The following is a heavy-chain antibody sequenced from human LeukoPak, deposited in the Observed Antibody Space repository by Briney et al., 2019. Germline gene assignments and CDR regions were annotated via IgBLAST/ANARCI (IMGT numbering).Heavy chain of an antibody. CDR3: ARGPNGSSWFPPFDH. CDR1: GGTFSNSA. D-gene: IGHD6-13*01. CDR2: IIPIFGTP. V-gene: IGHV1-69*05. Sequence: GASVRVSCKASGGTFSNSALSWVRQAPGQGLEWMGGIIPIFGTPTYAQKFQGRVTVTTDESMTIAYMELNSLTSDDTAVYYCARGPNGSSWFPPFDHWGQGTLLTVSS. J-gene: IGHJ4*02.